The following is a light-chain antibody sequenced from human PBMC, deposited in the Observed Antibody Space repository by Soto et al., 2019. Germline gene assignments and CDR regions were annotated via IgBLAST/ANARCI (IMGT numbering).Light chain of an antibody. Sequence: ELVLTQSPGTLSLSPGERATLSCRASQSVSNNYLAWYQQKPGQAPRLLIYGASNRATGIPDRFSGSGSGTDFTLTISRLEPEDFAVYYCQQYGSSGTVGQGTKVDI. CDR2: GAS. CDR3: QQYGSSGT. CDR1: QSVSNNY. J-gene: IGKJ1*01. V-gene: IGKV3-20*01.